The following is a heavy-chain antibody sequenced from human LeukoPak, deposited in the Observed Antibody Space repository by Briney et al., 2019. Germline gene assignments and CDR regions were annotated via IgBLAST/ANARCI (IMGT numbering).Heavy chain of an antibody. Sequence: SETLSLTCAVSGGSISSHYLSWIRQTPGKGLEWIGYIYYTGITSYNPSLQSRVTISKDTSKNQFSLTLRSVTAADTAVYYCARDNSFLVGAPSPTNFYCMDVWGKGTTVTVSS. CDR3: ARDNSFLVGAPSPTNFYCMDV. CDR1: GGSISSHY. D-gene: IGHD1-26*01. CDR2: IYYTGIT. J-gene: IGHJ6*03. V-gene: IGHV4-59*11.